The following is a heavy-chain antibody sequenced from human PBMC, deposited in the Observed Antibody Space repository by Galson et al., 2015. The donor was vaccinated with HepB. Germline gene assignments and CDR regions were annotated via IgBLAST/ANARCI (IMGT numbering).Heavy chain of an antibody. J-gene: IGHJ2*01. Sequence: SVKVSCKASGYIFSNYGISWVRQAPGQGLEWMGWFTPYNGNTIYAQKFRGRVTMTIDASTATASMDLKNLRSDDTAVYYCARDRRTSGYWYFDLWGRGTLVSVSS. V-gene: IGHV1-18*01. CDR3: ARDRRTSGYWYFDL. CDR1: GYIFSNYG. CDR2: FTPYNGNT. D-gene: IGHD1-14*01.